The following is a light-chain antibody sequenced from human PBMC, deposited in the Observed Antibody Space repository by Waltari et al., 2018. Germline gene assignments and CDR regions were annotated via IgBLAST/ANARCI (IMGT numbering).Light chain of an antibody. Sequence: QSALTQPPSASGSPGQSVTISCTGTSSDVGGYNYVSWYQQHQGKAPKPMIDEVSKRPSGVPDRFSGSKSGHTASLTVSGLQAEDEADYYCSSYAGSNNFGVFGGGTKLTVL. J-gene: IGLJ3*02. CDR1: SSDVGGYNY. CDR3: SSYAGSNNFGV. V-gene: IGLV2-8*01. CDR2: EVS.